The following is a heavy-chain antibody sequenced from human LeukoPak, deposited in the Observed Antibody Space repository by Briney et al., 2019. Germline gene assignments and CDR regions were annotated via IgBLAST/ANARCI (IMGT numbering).Heavy chain of an antibody. J-gene: IGHJ4*02. D-gene: IGHD5-18*01. V-gene: IGHV3-21*04. CDR3: AKEGYSYGSL. Sequence: PGGSLRLSCAASGFTFSSSAMSWVRQAPGKGLEWVSSISSSSSYIYYADSVKGRFTISRDNAKNSLYLQMNSLRAKDTAVYYCAKEGYSYGSLWGQGTLVTVSS. CDR1: GFTFSSSA. CDR2: ISSSSSYI.